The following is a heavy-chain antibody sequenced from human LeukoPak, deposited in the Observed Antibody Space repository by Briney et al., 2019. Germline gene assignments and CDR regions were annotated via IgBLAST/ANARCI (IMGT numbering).Heavy chain of an antibody. D-gene: IGHD2-21*01. J-gene: IGHJ4*02. Sequence: GESLRLSCAASGFTFSNVWMSWVRQVPGKGLEWVGRIRIKTDGETTDHAAPVKGRFTISRDDSKNTLYLQMNSLKTEDTAVYYCVTDLVIKGYFDYWGQGALVTVSS. CDR2: IRIKTDGETT. CDR3: VTDLVIKGYFDY. V-gene: IGHV3-15*01. CDR1: GFTFSNVW.